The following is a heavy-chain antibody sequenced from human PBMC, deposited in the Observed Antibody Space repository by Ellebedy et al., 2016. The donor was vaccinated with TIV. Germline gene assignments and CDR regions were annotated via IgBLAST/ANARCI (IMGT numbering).Heavy chain of an antibody. CDR3: ARTSTMVRGALDY. Sequence: SETLSLXXTVSDGSIRSYHWSWIRQSPGKGLKWIGYFHYSGTTNYNPSLKSRLSISVDTSKNQFSLNLSSVTAADTGVYYCARTSTMVRGALDYWGQGTLVTVSS. CDR2: FHYSGTT. J-gene: IGHJ4*02. V-gene: IGHV4-59*01. CDR1: DGSIRSYH. D-gene: IGHD3-10*01.